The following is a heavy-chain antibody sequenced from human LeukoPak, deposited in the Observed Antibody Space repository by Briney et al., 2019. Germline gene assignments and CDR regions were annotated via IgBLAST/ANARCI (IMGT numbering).Heavy chain of an antibody. D-gene: IGHD3-10*01. Sequence: PSETLSLTCSVSRYSISSGYYGAWIRQPPGKGLEWIGSIYHSGSAYYNASLKGRFTISVDTSKNQFSLELPSVTAADTAVYDCARVGGSGYHYYYMDVWGKGATVTVSS. CDR2: IYHSGSA. V-gene: IGHV4-38-2*02. CDR1: RYSISSGYY. J-gene: IGHJ6*03. CDR3: ARVGGSGYHYYYMDV.